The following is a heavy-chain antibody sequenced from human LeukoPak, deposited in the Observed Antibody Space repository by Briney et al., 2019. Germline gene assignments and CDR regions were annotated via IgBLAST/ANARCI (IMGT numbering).Heavy chain of an antibody. Sequence: SETLSLTCTVSGGSISSYYWSWIRQPPGKGLEWIGYIYYSGSTNYNPSLKSRVTISVDTSKNQFSLKLSSVTAADTAVYYCARPIISGSYHDAFDIWGQGTMVTVSS. CDR3: ARPIISGSYHDAFDI. J-gene: IGHJ3*02. V-gene: IGHV4-59*08. D-gene: IGHD1-26*01. CDR2: IYYSGST. CDR1: GGSISSYY.